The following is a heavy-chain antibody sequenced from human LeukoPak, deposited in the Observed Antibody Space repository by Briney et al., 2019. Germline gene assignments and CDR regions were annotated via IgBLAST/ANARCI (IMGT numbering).Heavy chain of an antibody. CDR2: IKQDGSEK. Sequence: GGSLRLSCAASGFTFSTYWMSWVRQAPGKGLEWVANIKQDGSEKHYVDSVKGRFTISRDNAKNSLYLQMNSLRAEDTAVYYCARDYYDSSGYYSPLFGYWGQGTLVTVSS. CDR3: ARDYYDSSGYYSPLFGY. J-gene: IGHJ4*02. V-gene: IGHV3-7*01. D-gene: IGHD3-22*01. CDR1: GFTFSTYW.